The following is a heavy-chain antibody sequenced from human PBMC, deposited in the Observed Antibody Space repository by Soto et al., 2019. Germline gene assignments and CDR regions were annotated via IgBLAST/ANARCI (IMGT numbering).Heavy chain of an antibody. J-gene: IGHJ4*02. CDR3: ARGVGYCSSTSCYEFDY. CDR1: GGSISSSNW. Sequence: SETLSLTCAVSGGSISSSNWWSWVRQPPGKGLEWIGEIYHSGSTNYNPSLKSRVTTSVDKSKNQFSLKLSSVTAADTAVYYCARGVGYCSSTSCYEFDYWGQGTLVTVSS. CDR2: IYHSGST. D-gene: IGHD2-2*03. V-gene: IGHV4-4*02.